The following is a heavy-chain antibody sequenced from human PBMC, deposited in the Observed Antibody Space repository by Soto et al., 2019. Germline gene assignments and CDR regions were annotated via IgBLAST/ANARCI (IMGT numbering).Heavy chain of an antibody. CDR1: GFTFSSYA. V-gene: IGHV3-23*04. Sequence: EVQLGESGGGLVQPGGSLRLSCAASGFTFSSYAMSWVRQAPGKGLEWASAISGSGGSTYYAHSVKGRFTISRDNSKNTLYLQMNSLRAEDTAVYYCAQGDTAAPFDYWGQGTMVTVSS. D-gene: IGHD5-18*01. CDR3: AQGDTAAPFDY. J-gene: IGHJ4*02. CDR2: ISGSGGST.